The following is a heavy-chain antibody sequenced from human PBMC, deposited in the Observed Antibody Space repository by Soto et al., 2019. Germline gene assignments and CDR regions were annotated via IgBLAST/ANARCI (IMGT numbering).Heavy chain of an antibody. V-gene: IGHV4-39*01. J-gene: IGHJ6*02. D-gene: IGHD5-18*01. CDR2: IYYDGST. CDR1: GGSISSSSYY. CDR3: ACIFSGGYGYGFYYYGMDV. Sequence: SETLSLTCTVSGGSISSSSYYGGWIRPPPGKGLECIGYIYYDGSTNYNPSLKSRVTISIDTSKNQFSLKLSSVTAADTAVYYCACIFSGGYGYGFYYYGMDVWGQGTTVTVS.